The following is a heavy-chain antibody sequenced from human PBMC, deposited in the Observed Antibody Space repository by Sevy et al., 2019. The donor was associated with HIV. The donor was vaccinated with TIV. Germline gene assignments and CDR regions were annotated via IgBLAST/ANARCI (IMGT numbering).Heavy chain of an antibody. CDR2: IFASGST. Sequence: SETLSLTCTVSGGSISSHYWSWIRQPAGKGLEWIGRIFASGSTNYNPSLKSRVSMSIDTSKKQFSLKLSSVTAADTAIFYCARLNYGDYSNYFDPWGQGSLVTVSS. CDR3: ARLNYGDYSNYFDP. J-gene: IGHJ5*02. V-gene: IGHV4-4*07. D-gene: IGHD4-17*01. CDR1: GGSISSHY.